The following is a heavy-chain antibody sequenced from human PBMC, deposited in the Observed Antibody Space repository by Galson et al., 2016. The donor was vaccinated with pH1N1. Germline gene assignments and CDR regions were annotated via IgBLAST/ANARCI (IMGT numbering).Heavy chain of an antibody. Sequence: QSGAEVTKSGGSLKISCRSSGYSFTGYWLAWVRQVPGIGLEWMGVVCPGDSDTRYSPSFQGQVTISADNSINTAYPQWSSLKASDIAIYYFARYKDGYKITASFDHWGQGTLVTVSS. J-gene: IGHJ4*02. CDR1: GYSFTGYW. V-gene: IGHV5-51*01. CDR3: ARYKDGYKITASFDH. D-gene: IGHD5-24*01. CDR2: VCPGDSDT.